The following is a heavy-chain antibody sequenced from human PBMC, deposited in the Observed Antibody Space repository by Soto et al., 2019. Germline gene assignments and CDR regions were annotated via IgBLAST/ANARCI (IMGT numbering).Heavy chain of an antibody. D-gene: IGHD3-9*01. J-gene: IGHJ4*02. Sequence: GGSLRLSCAASGFTFSSYGMHWVRQAPGKGLEWVAVISYDGSNKYYADSVKGRFTISRDNSKNTLYLQMNSLRAEDTAVYYCAKDRLRYFDWTLDYWGQGTLVTVSS. CDR3: AKDRLRYFDWTLDY. V-gene: IGHV3-30*18. CDR1: GFTFSSYG. CDR2: ISYDGSNK.